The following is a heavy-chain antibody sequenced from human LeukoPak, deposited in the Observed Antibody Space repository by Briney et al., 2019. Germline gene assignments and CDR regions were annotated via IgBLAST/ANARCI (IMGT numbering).Heavy chain of an antibody. V-gene: IGHV4-59*01. CDR3: ARSSGWSHFDY. CDR2: IYYSGST. Sequence: SETLSLTCTVSGGSISSYYWSWIRQPPGKGLEWIGYIYYSGSTNYNPSLKSRVTISVDTSKNRFSLKLSSVTAADTAVYYCARSSGWSHFDYWGQGTLVTVSS. J-gene: IGHJ4*02. D-gene: IGHD6-19*01. CDR1: GGSISSYY.